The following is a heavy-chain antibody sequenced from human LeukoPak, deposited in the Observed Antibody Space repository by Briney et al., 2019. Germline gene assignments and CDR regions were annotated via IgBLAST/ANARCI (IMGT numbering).Heavy chain of an antibody. Sequence: PSETLSLTCAVYGGSFSGYYWSWIRQPPGKGLEWIGYIYYSGSTNYNPSLKSRVTISVDTSKNQFSLKLSSVTAADTAVYYCARGEGGSLDYWGQGTLVTVSS. D-gene: IGHD1-26*01. V-gene: IGHV4-59*01. CDR2: IYYSGST. CDR3: ARGEGGSLDY. J-gene: IGHJ4*02. CDR1: GGSFSGYY.